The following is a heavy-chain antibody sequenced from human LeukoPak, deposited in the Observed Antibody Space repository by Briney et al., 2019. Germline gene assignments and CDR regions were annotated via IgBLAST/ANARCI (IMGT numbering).Heavy chain of an antibody. Sequence: SETLSLTCAVYGGSISSYYWSWIRQPPGKGLEWIGYIYYSGSTNYNPSLKSRVTISVDTSKNQFSLKLSSVTAADTAVYYCARLEIGDYVNIFDYWGQGTLVTVSS. CDR2: IYYSGST. D-gene: IGHD4-17*01. J-gene: IGHJ4*02. CDR1: GGSISSYY. V-gene: IGHV4-59*08. CDR3: ARLEIGDYVNIFDY.